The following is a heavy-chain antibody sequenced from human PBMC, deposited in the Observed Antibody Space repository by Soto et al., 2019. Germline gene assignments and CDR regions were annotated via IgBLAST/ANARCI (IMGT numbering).Heavy chain of an antibody. CDR2: SYRTGST. J-gene: IGHJ4*02. Sequence: QVQLQESGPGLVKPSGTLSLTCAVSGGSFTSNNWWTWVRQPPGQGLEWIGGSYRTGSTNYNPSLKSRVTISLDKSENQFSLKVTSLTAAATAVYYCASRDPGTSVDYWGQGTLVTVSS. CDR1: GGSFTSNNW. D-gene: IGHD1-7*01. V-gene: IGHV4-4*02. CDR3: ASRDPGTSVDY.